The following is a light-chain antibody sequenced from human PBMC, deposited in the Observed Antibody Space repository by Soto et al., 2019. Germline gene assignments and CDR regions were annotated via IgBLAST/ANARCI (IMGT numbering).Light chain of an antibody. CDR2: EVS. CDR1: SSDVGNYNL. J-gene: IGLJ2*01. Sequence: QSALTQPASVSGSPGQSITISCTGTSSDVGNYNLVSWYQHQPGTAPKLMISEVSNRPSGVSNRFSGSKSGNTASLTISGLQAEDEADYYCCSYAGSNTYVVFGGGTKLTVL. V-gene: IGLV2-23*02. CDR3: CSYAGSNTYVV.